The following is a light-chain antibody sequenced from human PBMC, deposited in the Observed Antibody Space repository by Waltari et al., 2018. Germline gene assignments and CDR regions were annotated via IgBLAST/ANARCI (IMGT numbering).Light chain of an antibody. J-gene: IGLJ3*02. CDR3: QTGGHGTWV. CDR2: VNSDGSH. V-gene: IGLV4-69*01. CDR1: SGHSTNI. Sequence: QLVLTQSPSASASLGASVKLTCTLSSGHSTNIIAWLQQQPEKGPRYLMNVNSDGSHNKGVGIPDRFPGSSSGAGRYLTIASLQSEDEADYYCQTGGHGTWVFGGGTRLTVL.